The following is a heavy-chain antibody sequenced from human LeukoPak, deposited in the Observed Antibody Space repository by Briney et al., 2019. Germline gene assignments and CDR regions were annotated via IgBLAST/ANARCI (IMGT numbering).Heavy chain of an antibody. Sequence: SETLSLTCTVSGGSISGYYWSWIRQPPGKGLEWIGYIYYSGSTNYNPSLKSRVTISVDTSKNQFTLKLSSVTAADTAVYYCAREGPTYYYDSSGYPHIRGINMDVWGKGTTVTVSS. CDR3: AREGPTYYYDSSGYPHIRGINMDV. D-gene: IGHD3-22*01. CDR1: GGSISGYY. V-gene: IGHV4-59*01. CDR2: IYYSGST. J-gene: IGHJ6*03.